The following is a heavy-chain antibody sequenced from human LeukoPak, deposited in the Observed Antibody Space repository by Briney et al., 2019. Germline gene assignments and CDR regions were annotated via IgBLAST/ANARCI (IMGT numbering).Heavy chain of an antibody. J-gene: IGHJ5*02. CDR1: GFTFSNYV. V-gene: IGHV3-30*04. D-gene: IGHD3-10*01. Sequence: GGSLRLSCAASGFTFSNYVMHWVRQAPGRGLECVAVISYDGSNKYYADSVKGRFTISRDNSKNTLYLQMNSLRAEDTAVYYCAKLHGSGSYGNWFDPWGQGTLVTVSS. CDR3: AKLHGSGSYGNWFDP. CDR2: ISYDGSNK.